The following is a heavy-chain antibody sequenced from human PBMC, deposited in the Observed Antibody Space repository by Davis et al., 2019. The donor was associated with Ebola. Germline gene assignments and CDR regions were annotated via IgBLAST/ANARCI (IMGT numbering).Heavy chain of an antibody. V-gene: IGHV3-33*03. CDR3: AKDIDMIPEAFDI. CDR1: GFTFSSYG. J-gene: IGHJ3*02. CDR2: IWYDGSNK. D-gene: IGHD3-16*01. Sequence: GESLKISCAASGFTFSSYGMHWVRQAPGKGLEWVAVIWYDGSNKYYADSVKGRFTISRDNAKNSLYLQMNSLRAEDTALYYCAKDIDMIPEAFDIWGQGTMVTVSS.